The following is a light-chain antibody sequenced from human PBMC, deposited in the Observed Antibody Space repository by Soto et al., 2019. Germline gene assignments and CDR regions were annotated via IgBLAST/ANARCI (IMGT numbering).Light chain of an antibody. V-gene: IGLV7-43*01. CDR2: STS. CDR1: TGAVTSGYY. Sequence: QAVVTQEPSLTVSPGGTVTLTCASSTGAVTSGYYPNWFQQRPGQAPRPLIYSTSSKYSWTPARFSGSLLGGKAALALSDVQAEDEADYSCLVYYDGVVVFGGGTKVTVL. CDR3: LVYYDGVVV. J-gene: IGLJ2*01.